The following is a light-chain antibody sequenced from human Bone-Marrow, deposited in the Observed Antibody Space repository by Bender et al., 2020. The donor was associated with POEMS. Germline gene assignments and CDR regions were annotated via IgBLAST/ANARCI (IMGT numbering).Light chain of an antibody. V-gene: IGLV2-14*01. J-gene: IGLJ2*01. Sequence: QSALTQPASVSGSPGQSITISCTGTSSDVGRYNYVSWYKQHPGKVPKLMIYEAIHRPSGFSNRFSGSKSGNTASLTISGLQAEDEADYYCSSYTTATTVVFGGGTKLTVL. CDR2: EAI. CDR1: SSDVGRYNY. CDR3: SSYTTATTVV.